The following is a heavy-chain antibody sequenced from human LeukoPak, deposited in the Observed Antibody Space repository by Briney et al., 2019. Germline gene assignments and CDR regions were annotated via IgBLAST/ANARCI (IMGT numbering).Heavy chain of an antibody. V-gene: IGHV3-30*02. CDR3: ARDRALVRELWSASAFDY. J-gene: IGHJ4*02. CDR1: GFAFSSYG. D-gene: IGHD5-18*01. Sequence: PGGSLRLSCAASGFAFSSYGMQWVRQAPGRGLEWVAFIRYDGSNKYYADSVKGRSTISRDNCKNTLYLQMNSLRAEDTAVYYCARDRALVRELWSASAFDYWGQGTLVTVSS. CDR2: IRYDGSNK.